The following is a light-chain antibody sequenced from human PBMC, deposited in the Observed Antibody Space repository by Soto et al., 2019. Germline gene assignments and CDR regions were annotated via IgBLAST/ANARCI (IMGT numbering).Light chain of an antibody. CDR1: SSDVAAYNY. V-gene: IGLV2-11*01. CDR2: DVS. Sequence: QSVLTQPRSVSGSAGQSVTISCTGTSSDVAAYNYVSWYQQHPGKAPKLLICDVSRRPSGVPDRFSGSKSGNTASLTISGLXAEDEADYYCCSYAGSYTYVVFGGGTKVTVL. J-gene: IGLJ2*01. CDR3: CSYAGSYTYVV.